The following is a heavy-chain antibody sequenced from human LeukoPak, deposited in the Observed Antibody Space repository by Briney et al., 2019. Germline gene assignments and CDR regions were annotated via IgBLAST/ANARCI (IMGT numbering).Heavy chain of an antibody. Sequence: PSQTLSLTCTVSGGSISSGDYYWSWIRQPPGKGLEWIGYIYYSGSTYYNPSLKSRVTISVDTSENQFSLKLNSVTAADTAVYYCARHPVARDSSDWYTGIDYWGQGTLVTVSS. D-gene: IGHD6-19*01. CDR3: ARHPVARDSSDWYTGIDY. CDR2: IYYSGST. J-gene: IGHJ4*02. V-gene: IGHV4-30-4*01. CDR1: GGSISSGDYY.